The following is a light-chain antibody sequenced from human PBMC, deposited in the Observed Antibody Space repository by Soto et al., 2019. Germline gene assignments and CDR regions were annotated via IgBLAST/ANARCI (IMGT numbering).Light chain of an antibody. CDR3: QQGGNWPVT. V-gene: IGKV3D-11*01. CDR2: GAS. CDR1: QDVGTY. J-gene: IGKJ5*01. Sequence: VLTQSPATLSLSPGERATLSCRASQDVGTYVAWYQVRGGQAPRLLISGASKRATGIPDRINGGGSGADFTLTINSLESEDFGVYFCQQGGNWPVTFGQGTRVEMK.